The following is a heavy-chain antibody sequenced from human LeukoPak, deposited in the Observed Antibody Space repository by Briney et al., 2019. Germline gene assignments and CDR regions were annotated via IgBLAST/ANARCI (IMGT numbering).Heavy chain of an antibody. J-gene: IGHJ5*02. D-gene: IGHD3-10*01. CDR2: SYCSGST. Sequence: PSETLSLTCTVSGYSISIGYYWGWIRQPPGKGLDWIGSSYCSGSTYYNRALKSRVTISVDTSKNQFSLKLSSVTAADTAVYYCARHPSIYYYGSGSYYKNFWFDPWGQGTLVTVSS. CDR1: GYSISIGYY. V-gene: IGHV4-38-2*02. CDR3: ARHPSIYYYGSGSYYKNFWFDP.